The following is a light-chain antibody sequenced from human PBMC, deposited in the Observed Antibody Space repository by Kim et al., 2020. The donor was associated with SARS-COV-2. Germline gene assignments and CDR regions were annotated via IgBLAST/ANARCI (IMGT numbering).Light chain of an antibody. CDR3: SSYTGRNTVV. CDR1: SSDVGGYNY. Sequence: GQSVTISCTGSSSDVGGYNYVAWYRQHPGKAPRLVIYEVYKRPSGVPDRFSGSKSGNTASLTVSGLRPEDEADYYCSSYTGRNTVVFGTGTKVTVL. CDR2: EVY. V-gene: IGLV2-8*01. J-gene: IGLJ1*01.